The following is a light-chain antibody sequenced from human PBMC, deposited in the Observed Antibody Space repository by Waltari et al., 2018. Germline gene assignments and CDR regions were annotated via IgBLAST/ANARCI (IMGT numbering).Light chain of an antibody. J-gene: IGLJ3*02. V-gene: IGLV3-21*04. CDR2: YDR. Sequence: YVVTQPPSVSVAPGKTARLTCEGENIASKSVTWYQQKPGQAPVLVMFYDRDRPSGIPERFSGSNSGNTATLTINWVEPGDEADYHCQVWDDTNNSGVFGGGTKLTVL. CDR1: NIASKS. CDR3: QVWDDTNNSGV.